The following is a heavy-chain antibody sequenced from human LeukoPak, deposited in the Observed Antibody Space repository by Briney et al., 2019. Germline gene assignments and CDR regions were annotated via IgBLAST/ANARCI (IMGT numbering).Heavy chain of an antibody. CDR1: GGSFSGYY. J-gene: IGHJ5*02. CDR2: INHSGST. CDR3: ARGKVVVPAASNWYDP. V-gene: IGHV4-34*01. Sequence: SETLSLTCAVYGGSFSGYYWSWIRQPPGKGLEWIGEINHSGSTNYNPSLKSRVTISVDTSKNQFSLKLSSVTAADTAVYYCARGKVVVPAASNWYDPWGQGTLVTVSS. D-gene: IGHD2-2*01.